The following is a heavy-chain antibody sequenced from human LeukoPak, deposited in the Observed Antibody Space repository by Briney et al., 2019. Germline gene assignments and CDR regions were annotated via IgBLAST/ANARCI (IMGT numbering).Heavy chain of an antibody. D-gene: IGHD2-2*03. CDR1: GFTFSSYS. Sequence: GGSLRLSCAASGFTFSSYSMNWVRQAPGKGLEWVSSISSSSSYIYYADSVKGRFTISRDNAKNSLYLQMNSLRAEDTAVYYCARDLDRTGGMDVWGQGTTVTVSS. CDR3: ARDLDRTGGMDV. J-gene: IGHJ6*02. V-gene: IGHV3-21*01. CDR2: ISSSSSYI.